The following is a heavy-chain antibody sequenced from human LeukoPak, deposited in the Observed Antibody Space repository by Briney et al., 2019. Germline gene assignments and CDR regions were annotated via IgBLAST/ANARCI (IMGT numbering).Heavy chain of an antibody. CDR1: GGSFSGYY. Sequence: SETLSLISAVYGGSFSGYYWSWIRQPPGKGLEWIGEINHSGSTNYNPSLKSRVTISVDTSKNQFSLKLSSVTAADTAVYYCARGGHDYGDYHLDYWGQGTLVTVSS. V-gene: IGHV4-34*01. J-gene: IGHJ4*02. CDR2: INHSGST. CDR3: ARGGHDYGDYHLDY. D-gene: IGHD4-17*01.